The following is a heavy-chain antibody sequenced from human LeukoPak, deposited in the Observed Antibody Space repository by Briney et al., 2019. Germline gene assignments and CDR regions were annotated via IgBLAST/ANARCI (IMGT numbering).Heavy chain of an antibody. D-gene: IGHD5-18*01. Sequence: GRSLRLSCAASGFTFSSYAMHWVRQAPGKGLEWVAVISYDGSNKYYADSVKGRFTISRDNSKNTLYLQMNSLRAEDTAVYYCARAGGYSYGYAWSNWFDPWGQGTLVTVSS. CDR1: GFTFSSYA. V-gene: IGHV3-30-3*01. CDR2: ISYDGSNK. J-gene: IGHJ5*02. CDR3: ARAGGYSYGYAWSNWFDP.